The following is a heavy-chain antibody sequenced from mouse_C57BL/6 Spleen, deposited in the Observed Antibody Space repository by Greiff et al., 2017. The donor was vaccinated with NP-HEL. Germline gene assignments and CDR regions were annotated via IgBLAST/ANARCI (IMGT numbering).Heavy chain of an antibody. CDR2: INPNYGTT. CDR1: GYSFTDYN. CDR3: ARYDGYYGYYAMDY. J-gene: IGHJ4*01. V-gene: IGHV1-39*01. D-gene: IGHD2-3*01. Sequence: EVQLQQSGPELVKPGASVKISCKASGYSFTDYNMNWVKQSNGKSLEWIGVINPNYGTTSYNQKFKGKATLTVDQSSSTAYMQLNSLTSEDSAVYSWARYDGYYGYYAMDYWGQGTSVTVSS.